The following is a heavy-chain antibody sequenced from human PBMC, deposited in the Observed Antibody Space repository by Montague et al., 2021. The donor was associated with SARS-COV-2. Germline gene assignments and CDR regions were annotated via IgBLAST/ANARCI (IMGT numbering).Heavy chain of an antibody. D-gene: IGHD2-2*01. CDR3: AVNHWVRIGQVLPPVNDPFDI. Sequence: SLRLSCAASGFTFSRYEMNWVRQAPGKGLEWVSYISSSGSAKYYADSVKGRFTISRDNAKNSLYLQMNSLRAEDTALYYCAVNHWVRIGQVLPPVNDPFDIWGRGTMVTVSS. CDR1: GFTFSRYE. V-gene: IGHV3-48*03. J-gene: IGHJ3*02. CDR2: ISSSGSAK.